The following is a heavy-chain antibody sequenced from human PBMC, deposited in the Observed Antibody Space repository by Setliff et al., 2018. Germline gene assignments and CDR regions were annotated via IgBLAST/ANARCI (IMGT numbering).Heavy chain of an antibody. J-gene: IGHJ4*02. CDR1: GYIFTSYG. CDR3: VRGPGPSVVVAIPFDH. Sequence: ASVKVSCKASGYIFTSYGFSWVRQAPGQGLEWMGWISTYNGKTNYAQKFQGRVTMTTDTSTSTAYLELTSLRYDDTAVYYCVRGPGPSVVVAIPFDHWGQGSLVTVSS. CDR2: ISTYNGKT. D-gene: IGHD3-22*01. V-gene: IGHV1-18*01.